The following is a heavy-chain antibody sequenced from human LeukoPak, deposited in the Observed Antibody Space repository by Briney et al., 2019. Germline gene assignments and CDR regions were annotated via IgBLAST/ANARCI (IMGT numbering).Heavy chain of an antibody. Sequence: PSGTLSLTCTVSGGSISSYYWSWIRQPAGKGLEWIGRIYTTGSTNYNPSLKSRVNMSVDTSKNQFSLKLSSVTAADTAVYYCARQVAVAGKAGVDFWGQGTLVTVSS. J-gene: IGHJ4*02. D-gene: IGHD6-19*01. CDR2: IYTTGST. CDR3: ARQVAVAGKAGVDF. V-gene: IGHV4-4*07. CDR1: GGSISSYY.